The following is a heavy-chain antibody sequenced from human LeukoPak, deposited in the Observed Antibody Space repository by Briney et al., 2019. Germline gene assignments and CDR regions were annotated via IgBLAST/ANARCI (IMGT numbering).Heavy chain of an antibody. V-gene: IGHV3-23*01. J-gene: IGHJ4*02. Sequence: TGGSLRLSCAASGFTFSSYAMSWVRQAPGKGLEWVSAISGSGGSTYYADSVKGRFTISRDNSKNTLYLQMNSLRVEDTAVYYCAKDSYGSGSYYNVDYFDYWGQGTLVTVSS. CDR3: AKDSYGSGSYYNVDYFDY. CDR1: GFTFSSYA. CDR2: ISGSGGST. D-gene: IGHD3-10*01.